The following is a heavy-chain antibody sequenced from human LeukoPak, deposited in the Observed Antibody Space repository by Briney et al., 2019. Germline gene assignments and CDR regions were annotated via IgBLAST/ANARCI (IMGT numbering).Heavy chain of an antibody. CDR2: IYTSGST. J-gene: IGHJ1*01. Sequence: SETLSLTCTVSGVSISEYSWSWIRQPPGKGLEWIGRIYTSGSTNYNPSLKSRVTISVDTSKNQFSLKLSSVTAADTAVYYCERGVSGSSSVYFQHWGQGTLVTVSS. CDR1: GVSISEYS. CDR3: ERGVSGSSSVYFQH. V-gene: IGHV4-4*08. D-gene: IGHD6-6*01.